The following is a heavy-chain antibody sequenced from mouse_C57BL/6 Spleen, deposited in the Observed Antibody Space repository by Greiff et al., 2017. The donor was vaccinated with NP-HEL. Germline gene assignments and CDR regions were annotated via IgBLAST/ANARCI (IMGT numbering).Heavy chain of an antibody. CDR2: ISYSGST. V-gene: IGHV3-1*01. Sequence: DVKLQESGPGMVKPSQSLSLTCTVTGYSITSGYDWHWIRHFPGNKLEWMGYISYSGSTNYNPSLKSRISITHDTSKNHFFLKLNSVTTEDTATYYCARDDWDGRYVDVWGTGTTVTVSS. CDR1: GYSITSGYD. CDR3: ARDDWDGRYVDV. D-gene: IGHD4-1*01. J-gene: IGHJ1*03.